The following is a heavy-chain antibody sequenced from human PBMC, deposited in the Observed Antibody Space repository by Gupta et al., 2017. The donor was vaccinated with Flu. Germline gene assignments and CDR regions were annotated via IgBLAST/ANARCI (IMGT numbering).Heavy chain of an antibody. J-gene: IGHJ4*02. D-gene: IGHD2-21*02. V-gene: IGHV1-18*01. CDR2: ITSYNTKT. Sequence: GQGLGWMGWITSYNTKTNSAQKLQGRVTVTTDTSTSTAYMELRSLRADDTAVYYCARANCGGDCYSGSRFFDYWGQGTLVTVSS. CDR3: ARANCGGDCYSGSRFFDY.